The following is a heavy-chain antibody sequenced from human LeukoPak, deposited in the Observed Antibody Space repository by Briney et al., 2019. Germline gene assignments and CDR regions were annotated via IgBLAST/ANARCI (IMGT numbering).Heavy chain of an antibody. CDR2: ISAYNGNI. V-gene: IGHV1-18*01. CDR3: ASMSGYYPSYYFDY. Sequence: ASVKVSCKASGYTFTSYGISWVRQAPGQGLEWLGWISAYNGNIDYAQKLQGRVTLTTDTSTSTAYMEVRSLRSDDTAVYYCASMSGYYPSYYFDYWGQGTLVTVSS. CDR1: GYTFTSYG. J-gene: IGHJ4*02. D-gene: IGHD3-3*01.